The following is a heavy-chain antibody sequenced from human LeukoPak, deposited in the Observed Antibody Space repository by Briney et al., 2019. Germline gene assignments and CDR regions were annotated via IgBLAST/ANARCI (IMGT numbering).Heavy chain of an antibody. V-gene: IGHV1-2*02. Sequence: ASVKVSCKASGYTFTDYYMHWVRQAPGQGLEWMGWINPNSGGTNYAQEFQGRVTMTRDTSISTAYMELSRLRSDDTAVYYCARASYYYDSSGYPGYYFDYWRQGTLVTVSS. CDR3: ARASYYYDSSGYPGYYFDY. CDR2: INPNSGGT. D-gene: IGHD3-22*01. CDR1: GYTFTDYY. J-gene: IGHJ4*02.